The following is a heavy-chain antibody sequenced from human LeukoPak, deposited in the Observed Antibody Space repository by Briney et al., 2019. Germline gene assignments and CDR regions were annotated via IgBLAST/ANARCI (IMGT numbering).Heavy chain of an antibody. J-gene: IGHJ3*02. CDR2: IYYSGST. CDR1: GGSISSYY. CDR3: ARMALNFDI. V-gene: IGHV4-59*01. D-gene: IGHD5-24*01. Sequence: PSETLSLTCTVSGGSISSYYWSWIRQPPGKGLEWIGYIYYSGSTNYNPSLKSRVTISVDTSKNQFSLKLNSVTAADTAVYYCARMALNFDIWGQGTTVTVSS.